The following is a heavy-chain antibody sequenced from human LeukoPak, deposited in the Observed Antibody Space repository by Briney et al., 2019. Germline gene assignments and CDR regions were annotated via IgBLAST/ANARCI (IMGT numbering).Heavy chain of an antibody. CDR1: GGSISSYY. Sequence: SETLSLTCTVSGGSISSYYWSWIRQPPGKGLEWIGNIYDSGSTNYNPSLKSRVTISVDTSKNQFSLKLSSVTAADTAVYYCARGRKVVPSMDVWGQGTTVTVSS. J-gene: IGHJ6*02. V-gene: IGHV4-59*01. D-gene: IGHD2-2*01. CDR3: ARGRKVVPSMDV. CDR2: IYDSGST.